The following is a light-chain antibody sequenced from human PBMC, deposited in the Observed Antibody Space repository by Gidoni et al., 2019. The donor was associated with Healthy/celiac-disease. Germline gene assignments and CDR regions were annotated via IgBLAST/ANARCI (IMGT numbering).Light chain of an antibody. CDR3: QQSYSTPIT. CDR1: QGISSY. J-gene: IGKJ5*01. CDR2: AAS. Sequence: DIQMTQPPSSLFASVGDRVTITCRASQGISSYLNWYQQKPGKAPKLLIYAASSSQSGVPSRFSGSGSGTEFTLTISSLQPEDFATYYCQQSYSTPITFGQGTRLEIK. V-gene: IGKV1-39*01.